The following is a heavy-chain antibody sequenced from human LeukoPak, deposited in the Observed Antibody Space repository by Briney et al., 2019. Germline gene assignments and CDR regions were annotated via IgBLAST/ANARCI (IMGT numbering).Heavy chain of an antibody. Sequence: PGGSLRLSCEAYGFTFDDHGMSWVRQAPGKGLEWVGGINWNGGRIGYAESFKGRFTISRDNAKSSLFLQMDSLRAEDTALYYCARDLHINVVTPGSTAPDSWGLGTMVTVSS. CDR2: INWNGGRI. CDR1: GFTFDDHG. V-gene: IGHV3-20*04. J-gene: IGHJ3*01. D-gene: IGHD4-23*01. CDR3: ARDLHINVVTPGSTAPDS.